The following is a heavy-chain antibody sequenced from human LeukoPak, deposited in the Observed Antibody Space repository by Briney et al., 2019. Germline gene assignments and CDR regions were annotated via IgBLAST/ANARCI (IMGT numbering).Heavy chain of an antibody. Sequence: SETLSLTCAVYGGSFSGYYWSWIRQPPGKGLEWIGEINHSGSTNYNPSLKSRVTISVDTSKNQFSLKLSSVTAADTAVYYCARGYDSSGYYYLSHYYYYMDVWGKGTTVTVSS. V-gene: IGHV4-34*01. CDR3: ARGYDSSGYYYLSHYYYYMDV. CDR1: GGSFSGYY. CDR2: INHSGST. D-gene: IGHD3-22*01. J-gene: IGHJ6*03.